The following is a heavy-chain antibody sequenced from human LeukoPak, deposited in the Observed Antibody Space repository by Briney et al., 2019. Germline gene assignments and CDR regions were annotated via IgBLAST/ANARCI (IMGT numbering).Heavy chain of an antibody. CDR1: GFTFDDYA. V-gene: IGHV3-43*02. D-gene: IGHD3-16*01. CDR2: TSGDGGST. Sequence: RGSLRLSCAASGFTFDDYAMHWVRQAPGKGLEWVSLTSGDGGSTYYADSVKGRFTISRDNSKNSLYLQMNSLRTEDTALYYCAKDIELVRSLLGGDDYWGQGTLVTVSS. CDR3: AKDIELVRSLLGGDDY. J-gene: IGHJ4*02.